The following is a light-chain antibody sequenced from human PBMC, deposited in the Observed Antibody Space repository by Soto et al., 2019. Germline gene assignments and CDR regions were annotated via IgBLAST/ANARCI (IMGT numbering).Light chain of an antibody. J-gene: IGKJ1*01. CDR2: GAS. CDR3: QQYNNWPPGT. Sequence: EIVMTQSPATLSVSPGERATLSCRASQSVSSNLAWYQQKPGQAPRLLIYGASTRATGIPARFSGSRSGTELTLTIRSLQSEDFAIYYCQQYNNWPPGTFGQGTKVEIK. CDR1: QSVSSN. V-gene: IGKV3-15*01.